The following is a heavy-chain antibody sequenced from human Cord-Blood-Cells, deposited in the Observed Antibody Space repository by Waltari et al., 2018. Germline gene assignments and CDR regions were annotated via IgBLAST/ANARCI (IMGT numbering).Heavy chain of an antibody. D-gene: IGHD1-26*01. J-gene: IGHJ2*01. V-gene: IGHV4-61*01. CDR1: GGSVSSGSYY. CDR3: ARDSGNLYFDL. CDR2: IYYSGST. Sequence: QVQMKESGPGLVKPSETLSLTCTVSGGSVSSGSYYWSWIRQPPGKGLEWIGYIYYSGSTNYYPSLKSRVTISVDTAKTLFALKLSSVTAAYTAVYYCARDSGNLYFDLLGRGTLVTVSA.